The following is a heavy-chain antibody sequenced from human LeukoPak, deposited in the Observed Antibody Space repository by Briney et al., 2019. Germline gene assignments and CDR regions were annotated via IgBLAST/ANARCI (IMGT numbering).Heavy chain of an antibody. J-gene: IGHJ4*02. CDR1: GGSISSYY. CDR3: ARVGRSTSFDY. CDR2: IYTSGST. Sequence: SETLSLTCTASGGSISSYYWSWIRQPAGKGLEWIGRIYTSGSTNYNPSLKSRVTMSVDTSKNQLSLKLSSVTAADTAVYYCARVGRSTSFDYWGQGALVTVSS. V-gene: IGHV4-4*07. D-gene: IGHD2-2*01.